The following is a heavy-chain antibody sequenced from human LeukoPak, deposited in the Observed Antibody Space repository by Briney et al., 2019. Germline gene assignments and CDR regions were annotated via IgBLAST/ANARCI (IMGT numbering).Heavy chain of an antibody. V-gene: IGHV4-59*01. J-gene: IGHJ6*02. CDR1: GGSISSYY. CDR3: ARARNYYYYLDV. CDR2: IFYRGST. Sequence: SETLSLTCTVSGGSISSYYWSWIRQPPGKGLEWIGYIFYRGSTSYNPSLKSRLTISADSSKNQFSLRLSSVTAADTAMYYCARARNYYYYLDVWGQGTTVTVSS. D-gene: IGHD1-14*01.